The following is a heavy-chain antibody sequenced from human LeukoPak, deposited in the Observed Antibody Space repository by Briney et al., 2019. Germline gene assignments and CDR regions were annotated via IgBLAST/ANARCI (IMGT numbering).Heavy chain of an antibody. Sequence: GASVKVSCKASGYTFTSYDINWVRQATGQGLEWMGWINPNSGGTNYAQKFQGRVTMTRDTSISTAYMELSRLRSDDTAVYYCARALRVIVGATRPFDYWGQGTLVTVSS. D-gene: IGHD1-26*01. J-gene: IGHJ4*02. CDR2: INPNSGGT. V-gene: IGHV1-2*02. CDR1: GYTFTSYD. CDR3: ARALRVIVGATRPFDY.